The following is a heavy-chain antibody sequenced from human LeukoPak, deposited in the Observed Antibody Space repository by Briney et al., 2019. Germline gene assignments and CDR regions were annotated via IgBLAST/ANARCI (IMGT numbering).Heavy chain of an antibody. CDR3: ARRIAAAGVGIVY. CDR1: GHTFTSYD. V-gene: IGHV1-8*01. CDR2: MNPDSGNT. D-gene: IGHD6-13*01. Sequence: ASVKVSCKASGHTFTSYDINWVRQATGQGLEWMGWMNPDSGNTGYAQKFQGRVTMTRNPSISTAYIGPSSLTSEDTAVYYCARRIAAAGVGIVYWGQGTLVTVSS. J-gene: IGHJ4*02.